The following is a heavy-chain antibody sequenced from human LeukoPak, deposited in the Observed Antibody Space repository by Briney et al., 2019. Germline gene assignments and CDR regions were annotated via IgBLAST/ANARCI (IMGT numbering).Heavy chain of an antibody. V-gene: IGHV1-2*02. CDR2: INPNSGGT. D-gene: IGHD3-22*01. J-gene: IGHJ3*02. CDR1: GYTLIGYY. Sequence: ASVKVSCKASGYTLIGYYMHWVRQAPGQGLEWMGWINPNSGGTNYAQNFQGRVTMTRDTSISTAYMELSRLRSDDTAVYYCARGDSSGYYYAFDIWGQGTRVTVSS. CDR3: ARGDSSGYYYAFDI.